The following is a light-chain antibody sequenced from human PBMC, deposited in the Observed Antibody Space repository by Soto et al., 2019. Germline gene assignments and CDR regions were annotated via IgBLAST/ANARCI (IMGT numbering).Light chain of an antibody. Sequence: QTVVTQEPSFSVSPGGTVTLTCGLSSGSVSTSYYPSWYQQTPGQAPRTLIYSTNTRSSGVPDRFSGSILGNKAALTITGAQADDESDYCCELYMGSGIGVFGGGTKLTVL. J-gene: IGLJ3*02. CDR2: STN. V-gene: IGLV8-61*01. CDR3: ELYMGSGIGV. CDR1: SGSVSTSYY.